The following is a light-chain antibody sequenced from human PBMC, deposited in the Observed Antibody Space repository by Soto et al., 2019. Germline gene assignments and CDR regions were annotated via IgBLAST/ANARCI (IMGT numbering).Light chain of an antibody. Sequence: QSALTQPPSASGTPGQRVTISCSGSSSNIGSNTVNWYQQLPGTAPKLLIYSNNQRPSGVPDRFSGSKSGTSASLAISGLQSEDEADYYCAAWDDSLNGPHVVFGGGTKLTVL. J-gene: IGLJ2*01. CDR1: SSNIGSNT. V-gene: IGLV1-44*01. CDR2: SNN. CDR3: AAWDDSLNGPHVV.